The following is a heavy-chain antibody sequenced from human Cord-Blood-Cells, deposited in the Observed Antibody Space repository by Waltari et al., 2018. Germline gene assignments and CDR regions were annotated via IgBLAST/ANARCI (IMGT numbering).Heavy chain of an antibody. CDR1: GYTLTELS. CDR2: FDPEDGET. J-gene: IGHJ6*03. CDR3: VTVRGPPRDYYYYMDV. Sequence: QVQLVQSGAEVKKPGASVKVSCKVSGYTLTELSMPWVRQAPGKGLEWMGGFDPEDGETIYAQKFQGRVTMTEDPSTDTAYMELSSLRSEDTAVYYCVTVRGPPRDYYYYMDVWGKGTTVTVSS. V-gene: IGHV1-24*01.